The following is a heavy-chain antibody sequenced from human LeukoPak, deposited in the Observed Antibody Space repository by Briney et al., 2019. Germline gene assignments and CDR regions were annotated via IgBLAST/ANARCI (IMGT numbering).Heavy chain of an antibody. CDR1: GYTFTSYY. CDR3: ARGGDSSSWYQFDY. J-gene: IGHJ4*02. V-gene: IGHV1-2*04. CDR2: INPNSGGT. Sequence: GASVKVSCKASGYTFTSYYMHWVRQAPGQGLEWMGWINPNSGGTNYAQKFQGWVTMTRNTSISTAYMELSSLRSEDTAVYYCARGGDSSSWYQFDYWGQGTLVTVS. D-gene: IGHD6-13*01.